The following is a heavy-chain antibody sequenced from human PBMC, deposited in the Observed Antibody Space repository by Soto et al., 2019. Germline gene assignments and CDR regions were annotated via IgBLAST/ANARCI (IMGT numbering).Heavy chain of an antibody. D-gene: IGHD6-19*01. Sequence: EVQLLESGGGLVQPGGSLRLSCAATGFTFNSYAMNWVRQAPGEGLEWVSAISGGGGYTNYADSVKGRFTISRDNSKNKLYLQMNSLRAEDTAVFFCSKFSGYNSGWPDSWGQGTLVTVSS. J-gene: IGHJ4*02. CDR3: SKFSGYNSGWPDS. V-gene: IGHV3-23*01. CDR1: GFTFNSYA. CDR2: ISGGGGYT.